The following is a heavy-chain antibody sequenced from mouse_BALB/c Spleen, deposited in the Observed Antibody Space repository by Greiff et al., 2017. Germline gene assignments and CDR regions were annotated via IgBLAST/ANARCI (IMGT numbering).Heavy chain of an antibody. Sequence: EVKLQESGPGLVKPSQSLSLTCSVTGYSITSGYYWNWIRQFPGNKLEWMGYISYDGSNNYNPSLKNRISITRDTSKNQFFLKLNSVTTEDTATYYCARGGYGYDEAYWGQGTLVTVSA. CDR1: GYSITSGYY. J-gene: IGHJ3*01. CDR2: ISYDGSN. D-gene: IGHD2-2*01. V-gene: IGHV3-6*02. CDR3: ARGGYGYDEAY.